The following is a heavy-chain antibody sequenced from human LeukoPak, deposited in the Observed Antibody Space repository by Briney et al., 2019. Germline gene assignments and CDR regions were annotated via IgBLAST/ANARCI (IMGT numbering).Heavy chain of an antibody. J-gene: IGHJ4*02. Sequence: GGSLRLSCVASGFTFSDYYMSWIRQAPGKGLEWVSYISSSSSTIYYADSVKGRFTISRDNAKNSLYLQMNSLRAEDTAVYYCARDSFSIAVAGTGMYYFDYWGQGTLVTVSS. V-gene: IGHV3-11*01. D-gene: IGHD6-19*01. CDR1: GFTFSDYY. CDR3: ARDSFSIAVAGTGMYYFDY. CDR2: ISSSSSTI.